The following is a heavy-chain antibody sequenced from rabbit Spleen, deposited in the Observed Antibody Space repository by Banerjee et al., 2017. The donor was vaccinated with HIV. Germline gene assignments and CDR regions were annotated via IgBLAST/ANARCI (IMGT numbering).Heavy chain of an antibody. CDR2: IDPGVKGTT. V-gene: IGHV1S45*01. Sequence: QEQLEESGGDLVKPEGSLTLTCTASGVSLSRDYWICWVCQAPGKGLELIACIDPGVKGTTSYASWAKGRFAVSKTSPTTVTLQMTSLTAADMATYFCARDGSGWGANFNLWGPGTLVTVS. D-gene: IGHD4-1*01. CDR3: ARDGSGWGANFNL. J-gene: IGHJ4*01. CDR1: GVSLSRDYW.